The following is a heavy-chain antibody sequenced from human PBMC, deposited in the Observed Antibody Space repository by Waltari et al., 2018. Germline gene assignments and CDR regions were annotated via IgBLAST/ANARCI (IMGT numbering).Heavy chain of an antibody. CDR2: IHQSVST. D-gene: IGHD1-1*01. V-gene: IGHV4-34*01. J-gene: IGHJ4*02. CDR3: ARHRMRSNGIDY. CDR1: GGSFTDYY. Sequence: QVQLQQWGAGLLKPSETLSLTCASYGGSFTDYYWIWVRQPPGKGLEWIGEIHQSVSTQYNPSLASRVTISVDTSKSQFSLKLRSVTAADTALYYCARHRMRSNGIDYWGQGALVSVSS.